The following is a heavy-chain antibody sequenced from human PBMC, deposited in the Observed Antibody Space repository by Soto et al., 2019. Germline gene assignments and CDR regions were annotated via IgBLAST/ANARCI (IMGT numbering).Heavy chain of an antibody. Sequence: GGSLRLSCTASGFTFGDYAMSWFRQAPGKGLEWVGFIRSKAYGGTTEYAASVKGRFTISRDDSKSIAYLQMNSLKTEDTAVYYCTRAPHPPGIMITFGGVIVFDYWGQGTLVTVSS. CDR2: IRSKAYGGTT. CDR3: TRAPHPPGIMITFGGVIVFDY. J-gene: IGHJ4*02. D-gene: IGHD3-16*02. CDR1: GFTFGDYA. V-gene: IGHV3-49*03.